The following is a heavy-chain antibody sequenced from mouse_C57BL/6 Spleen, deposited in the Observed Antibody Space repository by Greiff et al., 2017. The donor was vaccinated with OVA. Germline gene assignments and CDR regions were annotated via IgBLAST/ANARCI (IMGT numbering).Heavy chain of an antibody. D-gene: IGHD2-4*01. CDR3: AEGSYDYDWYCDV. Sequence: EVKLQESVAELVRPGASVKLSCTASGFNIKNTYMHWVKQRPEQGLEWIGRIDPANGNTKYAPKFQGKATITADTSSNTAYLQLSSLTSGDTAIYYCAEGSYDYDWYCDVWGTGTTVTVSS. CDR2: IDPANGNT. V-gene: IGHV14-3*01. J-gene: IGHJ1*03. CDR1: GFNIKNTY.